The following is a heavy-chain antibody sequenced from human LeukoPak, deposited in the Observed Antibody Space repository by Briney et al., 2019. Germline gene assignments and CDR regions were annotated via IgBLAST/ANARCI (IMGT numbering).Heavy chain of an antibody. CDR2: IRYDGSNK. J-gene: IGHJ5*02. Sequence: GGSLRLSCAASGFTFSSYGMHWVRQAPGKGLEWVAFIRYDGSNKYYADSVKGRFTISRDNSKNTLYLQMNSLRAEDTAVYYCAKRHGDYGNWFDPWGQGTLVTVSS. D-gene: IGHD4-17*01. CDR1: GFTFSSYG. V-gene: IGHV3-30*02. CDR3: AKRHGDYGNWFDP.